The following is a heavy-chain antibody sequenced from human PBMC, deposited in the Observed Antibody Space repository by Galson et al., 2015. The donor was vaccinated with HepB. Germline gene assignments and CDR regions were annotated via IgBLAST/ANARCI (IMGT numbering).Heavy chain of an antibody. CDR2: ISAYNGNT. Sequence: SVKVSCKASGYTFTSYGISWVRQAPGQGLEWMGWISAYNGNTNYAQKLQGRVTMTTDTSTSTAYMELRSLRSDDTAVYYCARNLGGMGITMVRGVIYRIDCWGQGTLVTVSS. CDR1: GYTFTSYG. CDR3: ARNLGGMGITMVRGVIYRIDC. D-gene: IGHD3-10*01. J-gene: IGHJ4*02. V-gene: IGHV1-18*01.